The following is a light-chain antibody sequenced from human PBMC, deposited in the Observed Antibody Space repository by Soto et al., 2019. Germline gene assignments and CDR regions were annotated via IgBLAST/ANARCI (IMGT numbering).Light chain of an antibody. CDR2: STS. CDR1: QSIANY. V-gene: IGKV1-39*01. Sequence: DIQMTQSPSSLSASVGDRVTITCRASQSIANYLYWYQQRPGKAPTLLIYSTSTLQTEVPSRFSGSGSGTDFTPTINGLQPEEFGTYYCQQSYSFPRTFGQGTKVDIK. CDR3: QQSYSFPRT. J-gene: IGKJ1*01.